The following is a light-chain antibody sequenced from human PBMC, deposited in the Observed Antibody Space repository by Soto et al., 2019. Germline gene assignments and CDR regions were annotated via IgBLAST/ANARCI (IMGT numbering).Light chain of an antibody. V-gene: IGKV1-27*01. CDR2: AAS. CDR3: QEYSSVPV. Sequence: DIQMTQSPTSLSASVGDRVTITCRASQGIRNYVAWYQQIPGKAPKLLIYAASTFQAGVPSRFSGSGSGTDFTLTINGLQAEDVATYSCQEYSSVPVFGPGTKVEIK. J-gene: IGKJ3*01. CDR1: QGIRNY.